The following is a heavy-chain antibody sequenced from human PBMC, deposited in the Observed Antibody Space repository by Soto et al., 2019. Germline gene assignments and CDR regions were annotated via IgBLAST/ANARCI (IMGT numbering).Heavy chain of an antibody. J-gene: IGHJ3*02. Sequence: GGSLRLSCAASGFTFSSYGMHWVRQAPGKGLEWVAVIWYDGSNKYYADSVKGRFTISRDNSKNTLYLQMNSLRAEDTAVYYCARGTVTEAFDIWGQATMVTVSS. D-gene: IGHD4-17*01. CDR2: IWYDGSNK. V-gene: IGHV3-33*01. CDR3: ARGTVTEAFDI. CDR1: GFTFSSYG.